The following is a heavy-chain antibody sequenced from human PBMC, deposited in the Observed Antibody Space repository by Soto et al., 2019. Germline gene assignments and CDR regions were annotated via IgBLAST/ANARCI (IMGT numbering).Heavy chain of an antibody. D-gene: IGHD4-17*01. CDR3: AKQGDYQGEWYFDY. V-gene: IGHV1-46*01. J-gene: IGHJ4*02. CDR1: GHTFISHY. CDR2: IDTRGDDR. Sequence: QVQVVQSGTEVKNPGASVKLSCKASGHTFISHYVHWVRQAPGQGLEWMGMIDTRGDDRNYAQKLKGRITMTRDTSTSTGYIEIRSLTAEDTALYYCAKQGDYQGEWYFDYWGQGTLVAVSS.